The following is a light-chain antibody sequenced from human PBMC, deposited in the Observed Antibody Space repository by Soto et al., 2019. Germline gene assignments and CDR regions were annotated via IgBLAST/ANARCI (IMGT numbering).Light chain of an antibody. CDR2: DVS. CDR1: RSGVGGYNY. J-gene: IGLJ3*02. Sequence: QSVLTQPASVSGSPGQSIAISCTGTRSGVGGYNYVSWYQQPPGKAPKLIIYDVSDRPSGVSNRFSGSKSGNTASLTISGLQADDEADYYCSSYTSQSTVVFGGGTKLTVL. CDR3: SSYTSQSTVV. V-gene: IGLV2-14*01.